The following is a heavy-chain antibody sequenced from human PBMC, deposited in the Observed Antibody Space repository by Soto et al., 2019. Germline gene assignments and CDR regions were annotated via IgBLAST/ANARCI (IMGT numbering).Heavy chain of an antibody. CDR3: ASRDPGTSVDY. V-gene: IGHV4-4*02. Sequence: TLSLTCAVSGGSFTSNNWWTWVRQPPGQGLEWIGEIYRTGSTNYNPSLKSRVTISLDKSEKQISLKVTSLTAADTAVYYCASRDPGTSVDYWGQGALVTVSS. J-gene: IGHJ4*02. CDR2: IYRTGST. CDR1: GGSFTSNNW. D-gene: IGHD1-7*01.